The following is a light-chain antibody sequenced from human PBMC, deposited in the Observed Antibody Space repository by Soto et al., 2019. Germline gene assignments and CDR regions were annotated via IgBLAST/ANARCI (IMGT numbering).Light chain of an antibody. CDR1: QSVTSSY. J-gene: IGKJ1*01. V-gene: IGKV3-20*01. Sequence: EVVLTQSPGTLSLSPGERATLSCRASQSVTSSYLAWYQQKPGQAPRLLIYAASSRATGIPDRFSGSGSGTDFTLSISRLEPEDFAVYYCQHYGSSVTWTSGQGTKVEIK. CDR3: QHYGSSVTWT. CDR2: AAS.